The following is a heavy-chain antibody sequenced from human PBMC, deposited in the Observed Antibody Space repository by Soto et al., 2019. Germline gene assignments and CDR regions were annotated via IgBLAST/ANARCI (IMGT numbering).Heavy chain of an antibody. D-gene: IGHD3-3*02. CDR1: GGSISSGGYY. CDR2: IYYSGST. CDR3: ASLGTISAFDI. V-gene: IGHV4-31*03. Sequence: QVQLQESGPGLVKPSQTLSLTCTVSGGSISSGGYYWSWIRQHPGKGLEWIGYIYYSGSTYYNPSLKSRXTXSXXTAKNQFSLKLSSVTAADTAVYYCASLGTISAFDIWGQGTMVTVSS. J-gene: IGHJ3*02.